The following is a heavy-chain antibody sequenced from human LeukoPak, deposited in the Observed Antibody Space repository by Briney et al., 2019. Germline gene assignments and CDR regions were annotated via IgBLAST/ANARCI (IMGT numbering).Heavy chain of an antibody. CDR1: GGSFSGYY. Sequence: SETLSVTCAVYGGSFSGYYWSWIRQPPGKGLEWIGEINHSGSTNYNPSLKSRVTISVDTSKNQFSLKLSSVTAADTAVYYCARGGHYDFWSGYSENAFDIWGQGTMVTVSS. V-gene: IGHV4-34*01. J-gene: IGHJ3*02. CDR2: INHSGST. CDR3: ARGGHYDFWSGYSENAFDI. D-gene: IGHD3-3*01.